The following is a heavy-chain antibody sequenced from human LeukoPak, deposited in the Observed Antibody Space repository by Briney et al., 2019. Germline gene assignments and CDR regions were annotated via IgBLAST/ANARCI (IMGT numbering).Heavy chain of an antibody. V-gene: IGHV3-74*01. Sequence: PGGSLRLSCAASGFTFSSYWMHWVRQAPGKGLVWVSRINSDGSSTSYADSVKGRFTISRDNAKNSLYLQMNSLRAEDTAVYYCATWGGFGPFDYWGQGTLVTVSS. CDR1: GFTFSSYW. D-gene: IGHD3-16*01. CDR2: INSDGSST. J-gene: IGHJ4*02. CDR3: ATWGGFGPFDY.